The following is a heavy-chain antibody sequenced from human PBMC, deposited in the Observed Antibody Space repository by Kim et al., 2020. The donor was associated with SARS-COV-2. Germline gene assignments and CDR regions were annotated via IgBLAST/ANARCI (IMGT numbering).Heavy chain of an antibody. CDR3: ARDRYDILTDDAFDI. J-gene: IGHJ3*02. CDR1: GGTFSSYA. V-gene: IGHV1-69*13. Sequence: SVKVSCKASGGTFSSYAISWVRQAPGQGLEWMGGIIPIFGTANYAQKFQGRVTITADESTSTAYMELSSLRSEDTAVYYCARDRYDILTDDAFDIWGQGTMVTVSS. CDR2: IIPIFGTA. D-gene: IGHD3-9*01.